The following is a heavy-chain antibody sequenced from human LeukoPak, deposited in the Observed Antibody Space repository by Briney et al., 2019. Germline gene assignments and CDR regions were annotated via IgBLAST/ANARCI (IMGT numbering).Heavy chain of an antibody. D-gene: IGHD1-26*01. V-gene: IGHV3-23*01. CDR1: GFTFRSYA. Sequence: PGGSLRLSCAASGFTFRSYAMSWVRQAPGKGLEWVSGIRGNGGSTYYADSVKGRFIISRDNSKNTLYLQMNSLRAEDTAVYYCAKGPRSGNNFYFDYWGQGALVTVSS. CDR2: IRGNGGST. J-gene: IGHJ4*02. CDR3: AKGPRSGNNFYFDY.